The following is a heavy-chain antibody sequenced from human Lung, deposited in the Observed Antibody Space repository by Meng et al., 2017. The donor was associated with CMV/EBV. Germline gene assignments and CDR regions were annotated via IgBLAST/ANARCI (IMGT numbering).Heavy chain of an antibody. CDR1: GYTFTTYG. D-gene: IGHD6-25*01. CDR3: ARDSKAADY. J-gene: IGHJ4*02. Sequence: VQLVQSGSGLKKPGASVRLSCKASGYTFTTYGMNWVRQGPGQGLGWMGWINTNTGKPTYAQRLTGRFVFSLDTSVSTAYLQISSLKAEDTAVYYCARDSKAADYWGQGTLVTVSS. CDR2: INTNTGKP. V-gene: IGHV7-4-1*02.